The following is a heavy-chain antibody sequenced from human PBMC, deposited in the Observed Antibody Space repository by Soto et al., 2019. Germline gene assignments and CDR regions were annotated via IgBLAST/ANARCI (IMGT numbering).Heavy chain of an antibody. D-gene: IGHD3-3*01. CDR1: GYTFTGYY. V-gene: IGHV1-2*02. CDR3: ARESDYDFWSGSQKFDS. CDR2: INPNSGGT. Sequence: QVQLVQSGAEVKKPGASVKVSCKASGYTFTGYYMHWVRQAPGQGLEWMGWINPNSGGTNYAQKFQGRVTMTRDTSISTAYMELSRLRSDDTAVYYCARESDYDFWSGSQKFDSWGQGTLVTVSS. J-gene: IGHJ4*02.